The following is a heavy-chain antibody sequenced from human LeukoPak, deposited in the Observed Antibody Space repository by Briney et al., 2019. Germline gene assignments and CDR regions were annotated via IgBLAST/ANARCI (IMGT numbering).Heavy chain of an antibody. V-gene: IGHV4-4*07. CDR2: IYTSGST. CDR1: GGSISSYY. Sequence: SETLSLTCTVSGGSISSYYWSWIRQPAGKGLEWIGRIYTSGSTNYNASLKSRVTISVDTSKNQFSLKLSSVTAADTAVYYCARGRPPVLLWFGEIFAHFDPWGQGTLVTVSS. CDR3: ARGRPPVLLWFGEIFAHFDP. D-gene: IGHD3-10*01. J-gene: IGHJ5*02.